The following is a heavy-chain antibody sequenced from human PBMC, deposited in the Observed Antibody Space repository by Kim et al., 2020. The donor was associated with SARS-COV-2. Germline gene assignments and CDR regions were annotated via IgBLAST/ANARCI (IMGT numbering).Heavy chain of an antibody. CDR3: AKVPAAYYDSSGYYYFDY. CDR1: GFTFSSYA. J-gene: IGHJ4*02. V-gene: IGHV3-23*01. D-gene: IGHD3-22*01. CDR2: ISGSGGST. Sequence: GGSLRLSCAASGFTFSSYAMSWVRQAPGKGLEWVSAISGSGGSTYYADSVKGRFTISRDNSKNTLYLQMNSLRAEDTAVYYCAKVPAAYYDSSGYYYFDYWGQGTLVTVSS.